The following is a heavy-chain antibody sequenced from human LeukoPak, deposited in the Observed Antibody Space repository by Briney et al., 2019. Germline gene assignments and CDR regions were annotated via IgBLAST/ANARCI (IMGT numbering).Heavy chain of an antibody. CDR1: GFTFSSYG. D-gene: IGHD3-9*01. CDR3: AKDLSVRYFDWLPNDAFDI. CDR2: IWYDGSNK. J-gene: IGHJ3*02. V-gene: IGHV3-33*06. Sequence: GRSLRLSCAASGFTFSSYGMHWVRQAPGKGLEWVAVIWYDGSNKYYADSVKGRFTISRDNSKNTLYLQMNSLRAEDTAVYYCAKDLSVRYFDWLPNDAFDIWGQGTMVTVSS.